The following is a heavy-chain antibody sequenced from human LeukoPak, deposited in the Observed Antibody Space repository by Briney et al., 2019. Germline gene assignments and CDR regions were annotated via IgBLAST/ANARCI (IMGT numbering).Heavy chain of an antibody. CDR2: INHSGST. V-gene: IGHV4-34*01. CDR1: GGSFSGYY. CDR3: AGEGKWLLRTCFDY. Sequence: SETLSLTCAVYGGSFSGYYWSWIRQPPGKGLEWIGEINHSGSTNYNPSLKSRVTISVDTSKNQFSLKLSSVTAADTAVYYCAGEGKWLLRTCFDYWGQGTLVTVSS. J-gene: IGHJ4*02. D-gene: IGHD3-22*01.